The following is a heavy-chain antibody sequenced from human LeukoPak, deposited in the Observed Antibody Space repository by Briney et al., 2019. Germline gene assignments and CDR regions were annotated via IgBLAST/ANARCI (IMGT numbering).Heavy chain of an antibody. V-gene: IGHV4-59*08. CDR3: ARYELRYFDWFFDY. D-gene: IGHD3-9*01. J-gene: IGHJ4*02. Sequence: SETLSLTCTVSGGSISSYYWSWIRQPPGKGLEWIGYIYYSGSTNYNPSLKSRVTISVDTSKNQFSLKLSSVTAADTAVYYCARYELRYFDWFFDYWGQGTLVTVSS. CDR2: IYYSGST. CDR1: GGSISSYY.